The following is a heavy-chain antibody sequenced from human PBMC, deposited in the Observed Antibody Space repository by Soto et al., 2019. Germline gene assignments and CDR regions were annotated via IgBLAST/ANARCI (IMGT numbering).Heavy chain of an antibody. CDR2: IMPIFGSA. Sequence: ASVKVSCKASGGTFSRNTISWVRQAPGQGLEWMGGIMPIFGSANYAQKFQGRVTITADENTRTAYMELSRLRSEDTAVYYCARQFDSDTTGYYYAYWGQGTLVTVSS. V-gene: IGHV1-69*13. CDR1: GGTFSRNT. CDR3: ARQFDSDTTGYYYAY. D-gene: IGHD3-22*01. J-gene: IGHJ4*02.